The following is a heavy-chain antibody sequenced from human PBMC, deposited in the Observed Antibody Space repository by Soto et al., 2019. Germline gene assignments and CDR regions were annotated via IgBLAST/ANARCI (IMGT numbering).Heavy chain of an antibody. CDR2: VDPNGGGS. D-gene: IGHD4-17*01. CDR1: GYSFTDYK. Sequence: ASVKVSCKTSGYSFTDYKLHWVRQAPGQGLEWMGWVDPNGGGSNSAQKFQGSVTMTWDTSITTAYLDLTRLTTNDTATYFCATWVDYGDFEGFDFWGQGTLVTAPQ. J-gene: IGHJ4*02. V-gene: IGHV1-2*04. CDR3: ATWVDYGDFEGFDF.